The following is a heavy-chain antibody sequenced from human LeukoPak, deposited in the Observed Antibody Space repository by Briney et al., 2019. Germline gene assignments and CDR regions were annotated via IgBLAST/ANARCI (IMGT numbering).Heavy chain of an antibody. CDR1: GFTFSSYE. Sequence: GGSLRLSCAASGFTFSSYEMNWVRQAPGKGLEWVSYISSSGSTIYYADSVKGRFTISRDNAKNSLYLQMNGLRAEDTAVYYCARHPIWFGELLYFDYWGQGTLVTVSS. CDR3: ARHPIWFGELLYFDY. D-gene: IGHD3-10*01. CDR2: ISSSGSTI. J-gene: IGHJ4*02. V-gene: IGHV3-48*03.